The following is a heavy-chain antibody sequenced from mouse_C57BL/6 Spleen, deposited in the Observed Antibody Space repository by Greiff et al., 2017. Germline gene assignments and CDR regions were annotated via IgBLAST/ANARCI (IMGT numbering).Heavy chain of an antibody. D-gene: IGHD3-2*02. V-gene: IGHV1-52*01. Sequence: QVQLQQSGAELVRPGSSVKLSCKASGYTFTSYWMHWVKQRPIQGLEWIGNIDPSDSETHYNQKFKDKATLTVDKSSSTAYMQLSRLTSEDSAVYYWAKGWAQADYYAMDYWGQGTSVTVSS. CDR2: IDPSDSET. CDR1: GYTFTSYW. CDR3: AKGWAQADYYAMDY. J-gene: IGHJ4*01.